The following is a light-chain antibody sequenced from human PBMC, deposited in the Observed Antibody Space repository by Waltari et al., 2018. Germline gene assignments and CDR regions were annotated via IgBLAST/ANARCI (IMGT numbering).Light chain of an antibody. CDR3: QQYIDWPPGT. V-gene: IGKV3-15*01. J-gene: IGKJ1*01. Sequence: IVITQSPASLSVSQGERATLSCKTSQSISTNLAWYQQKPGQAPRLLIYAASPRATGFAARFSGSGSGTEFTLTISSLQSEDFAIYYCQQYIDWPPGTFGQGTRVEIK. CDR1: QSISTN. CDR2: AAS.